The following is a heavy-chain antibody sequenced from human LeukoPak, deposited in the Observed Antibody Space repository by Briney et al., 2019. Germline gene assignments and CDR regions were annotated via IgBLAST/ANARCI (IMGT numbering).Heavy chain of an antibody. CDR2: IRQDGSEK. CDR1: GFTFSSFW. D-gene: IGHD6-19*01. J-gene: IGHJ4*02. Sequence: GGSLRLSCTASGFTFSSFWMSWLRQAPGKGLQWVANIRQDGSEKYYADSVKGRFTISRDNSKNTLYLQMNSLRAEDTAVYYCARESLPEGGYSSGWYDYWGQGTLVTVSS. V-gene: IGHV3-7*01. CDR3: ARESLPEGGYSSGWYDY.